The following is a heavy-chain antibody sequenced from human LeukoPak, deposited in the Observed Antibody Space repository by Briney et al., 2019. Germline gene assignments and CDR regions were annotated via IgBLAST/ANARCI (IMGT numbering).Heavy chain of an antibody. Sequence: PSETLSLTCTVSGGSISSGDYYWSWIRQPPGKGLEWIGYIYYSGSTYYNPSLKSRVTISVDTSKNQFSLKLSSVTAADTAVYYWARVGGVERRSNWFDPWGQGTLVTVSS. CDR2: IYYSGST. D-gene: IGHD1-1*01. V-gene: IGHV4-30-4*01. CDR3: ARVGGVERRSNWFDP. J-gene: IGHJ5*02. CDR1: GGSISSGDYY.